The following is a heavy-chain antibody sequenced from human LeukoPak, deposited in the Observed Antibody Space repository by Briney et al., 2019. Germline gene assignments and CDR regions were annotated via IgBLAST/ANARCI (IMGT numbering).Heavy chain of an antibody. Sequence: ASVKVSCKASGYTFTSYAMNWVRQAPGQGLEWMGWINTNTGNPTYAQGFTGRFVFSLGTSVSTAYLQISSLKAEDTAVYYCARAGCSGGSCYGVFDYWGQGTLVTVSS. CDR3: ARAGCSGGSCYGVFDY. CDR2: INTNTGNP. D-gene: IGHD2-15*01. CDR1: GYTFTSYA. V-gene: IGHV7-4-1*02. J-gene: IGHJ4*02.